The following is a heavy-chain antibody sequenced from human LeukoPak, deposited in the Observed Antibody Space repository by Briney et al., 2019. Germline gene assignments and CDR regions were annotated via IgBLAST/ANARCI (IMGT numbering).Heavy chain of an antibody. Sequence: SETLSLTCAVYGGSFSGYYWSWIRQPPGKGLEWIGEINHSGSTNYNPSLKSRVTISVDTSKNQFSLKLSSVTAADTAVYYCARESVGVTKGVDWFDPWGQGTLVTVSS. CDR3: ARESVGVTKGVDWFDP. J-gene: IGHJ5*02. CDR2: INHSGST. V-gene: IGHV4-34*01. CDR1: GGSFSGYY. D-gene: IGHD2-8*01.